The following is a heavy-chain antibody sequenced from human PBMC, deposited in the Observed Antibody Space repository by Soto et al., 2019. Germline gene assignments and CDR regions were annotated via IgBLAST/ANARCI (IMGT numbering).Heavy chain of an antibody. V-gene: IGHV3-11*06. CDR1: GFTFSDYY. CDR2: SSNSGTFS. CDR3: ARSGDNYNRLDY. Sequence: GGSLRLSCEGSGFTFSDYYISWIRQAPGKGLEWISYSSNSGTFSRYADSVKGRFSISRDNTKNLLYLQMNSLRAEDTAVYYCARSGDNYNRLDYWGQGTPVTSPQ. D-gene: IGHD1-1*01. J-gene: IGHJ4*02.